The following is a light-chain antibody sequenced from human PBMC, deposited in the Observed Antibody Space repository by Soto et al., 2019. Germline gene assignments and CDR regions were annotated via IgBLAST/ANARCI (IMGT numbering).Light chain of an antibody. Sequence: AIRMTQSPSSFSASTGDRVTITCRASLGISRYLAWYQQKPGKAPKLLIYAASTLQSGVPSRFSGSGSGTAFTLTISFLQSEDFATYYCQQYYSYPRTFGQGTKVEIK. CDR2: AAS. CDR3: QQYYSYPRT. CDR1: LGISRY. J-gene: IGKJ1*01. V-gene: IGKV1-8*01.